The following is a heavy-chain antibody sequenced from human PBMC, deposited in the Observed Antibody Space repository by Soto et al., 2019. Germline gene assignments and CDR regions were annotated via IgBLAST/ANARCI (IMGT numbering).Heavy chain of an antibody. J-gene: IGHJ1*01. Sequence: QVQLVQSGAEVKKPGASVKVSCKASGYTFTSYYMHWVRQAPGQGLEWMGIINPSGGSTSYAQKFQGRVTMTRDTYTSTLYMELSSLRSEDTVVYYCASNLGWSSGWYNWGQGTLVTVSS. CDR3: ASNLGWSSGWYN. CDR2: INPSGGST. D-gene: IGHD6-19*01. CDR1: GYTFTSYY. V-gene: IGHV1-46*01.